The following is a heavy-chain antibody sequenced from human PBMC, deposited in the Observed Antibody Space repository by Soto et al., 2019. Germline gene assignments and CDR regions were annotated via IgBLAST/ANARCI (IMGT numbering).Heavy chain of an antibody. CDR3: AIGTRSSWSCDF. V-gene: IGHV1-69*01. J-gene: IGHJ4*02. Sequence: QVHVVQSGAEVKKPGSSVKVSCKASGGTFSDYAISWVRQAPGQGLEWMGGIIPLTETPVYAQTVQGRLTISADEVTSVAYMELSTLRSDDTAVYYCAIGTRSSWSCDFWGQGTLVTVSS. CDR1: GGTFSDYA. D-gene: IGHD6-13*01. CDR2: IIPLTETP.